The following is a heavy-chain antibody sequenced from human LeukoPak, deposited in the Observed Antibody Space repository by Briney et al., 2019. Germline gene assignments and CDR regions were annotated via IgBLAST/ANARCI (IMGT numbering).Heavy chain of an antibody. D-gene: IGHD3-16*01. J-gene: IGHJ4*02. Sequence: PVGSLRLSCAASGFTFNTYWMHWVRQAPGKGLVWVSRISSDGSTTTYADSVKGRFTISRDNAKNTLYLQMNSLRAEDTAVYYCARDWGGYGPTSHDYWGQGTLVTVSS. V-gene: IGHV3-74*01. CDR2: ISSDGSTT. CDR3: ARDWGGYGPTSHDY. CDR1: GFTFNTYW.